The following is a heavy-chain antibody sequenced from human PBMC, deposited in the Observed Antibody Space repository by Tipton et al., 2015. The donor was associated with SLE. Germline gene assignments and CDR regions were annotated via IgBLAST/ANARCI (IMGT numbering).Heavy chain of an antibody. Sequence: TLSLTCTVSGGSISSSSYYWGWIRQPPGKGLEWIGSIYHSGSTYYNPSLKSRVTISVDTSKNQFSLKLSSVTAADTAVYYCARGQPNPSTQQLVRNWFDPWGQGTLVTVSS. J-gene: IGHJ5*02. CDR1: GGSISSSSYY. V-gene: IGHV4-39*07. D-gene: IGHD6-13*01. CDR3: ARGQPNPSTQQLVRNWFDP. CDR2: IYHSGST.